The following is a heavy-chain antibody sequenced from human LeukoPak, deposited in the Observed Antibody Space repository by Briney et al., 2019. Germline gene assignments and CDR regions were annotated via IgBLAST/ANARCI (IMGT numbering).Heavy chain of an antibody. V-gene: IGHV1-8*01. CDR2: MNPNSGNT. CDR3: ARLCWGNQLAGFDS. Sequence: ASVKVSCTASGYTFTSYDINWVRQATGQGLEWMGWMNPNSGNTGYAQKFQGRVTMTRNTSISTAYMELSSLRAEDMAVYYCARLCWGNQLAGFDSWGQGTLVTVSS. J-gene: IGHJ4*02. CDR1: GYTFTSYD. D-gene: IGHD3-10*02.